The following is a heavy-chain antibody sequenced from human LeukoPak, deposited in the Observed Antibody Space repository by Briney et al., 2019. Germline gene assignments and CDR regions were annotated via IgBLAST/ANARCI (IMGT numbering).Heavy chain of an antibody. CDR1: GVIFSTNW. D-gene: IGHD1-26*01. CDR3: TRGTREPV. Sequence: PGGSLRLSCAASGVIFSTNWMSWVRQAPGKGLEWVANIKPDASEGYYVDSVKGRFTISRDNAKNSMYLRMTILRAEDTAVYYCTRGTREPVWGQGTTVTVSS. V-gene: IGHV3-7*05. J-gene: IGHJ6*02. CDR2: IKPDASEG.